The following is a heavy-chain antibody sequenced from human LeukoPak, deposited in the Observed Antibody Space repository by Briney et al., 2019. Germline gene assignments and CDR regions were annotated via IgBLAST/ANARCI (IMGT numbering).Heavy chain of an antibody. CDR2: IYHSGST. CDR1: GYSISSGYY. Sequence: SETLSLTCTVSGYSISSGYYWGWIRQPPGKGLEWIGSIYHSGSTYYNPFLKSRVTISVDTSENQFSLKLSSVTAADTAVYYCARIVGATLRIWGQGTMVTVSS. CDR3: ARIVGATLRI. V-gene: IGHV4-38-2*02. J-gene: IGHJ3*02. D-gene: IGHD1-26*01.